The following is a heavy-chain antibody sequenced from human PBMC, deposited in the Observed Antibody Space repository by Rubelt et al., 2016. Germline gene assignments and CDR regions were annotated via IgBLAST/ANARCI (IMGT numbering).Heavy chain of an antibody. CDR3: ATATFNYYDSSGYYQNWFDP. CDR2: GET. D-gene: IGHD3-22*01. J-gene: IGHJ5*02. Sequence: GETIYAQKFQGRVTMTEDTSTDTAYMELSSLRSEDTAVYYCATATFNYYDSSGYYQNWFDPWGQGTLVTVSS. V-gene: IGHV1-24*01.